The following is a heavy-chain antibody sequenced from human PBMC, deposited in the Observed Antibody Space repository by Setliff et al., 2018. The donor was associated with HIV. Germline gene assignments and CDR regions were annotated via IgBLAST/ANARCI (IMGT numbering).Heavy chain of an antibody. V-gene: IGHV4-4*07. J-gene: IGHJ6*03. Sequence: SETLSLTCTVSGGSISGFCWNWIRQSAGKGLQWIGRIYDSGSTKYNPSLKSRVTMSLDTSKNQFSLKLSSVTAADTAVYYCASEAWTSYRSSSGYYYYYMDVWGKGTTVTVSS. CDR3: ASEAWTSYRSSSGYYYYYMDV. CDR1: GGSISGFC. D-gene: IGHD6-6*01. CDR2: IYDSGST.